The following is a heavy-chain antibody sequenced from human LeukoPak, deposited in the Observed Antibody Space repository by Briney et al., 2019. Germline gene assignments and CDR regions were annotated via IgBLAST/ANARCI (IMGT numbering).Heavy chain of an antibody. CDR3: ARSPLYYYDSDYAFDI. CDR2: IYHSGST. Sequence: SETLSLTCAVSGGSISSGGYSWSWIRPQPGKGLEWIGYIYHSGSTYYNPSLKSRVTISVDRSKNQFSLKLSSVTAADTAVYYCARSPLYYYDSDYAFDIWGQGTMVTVAS. CDR1: GGSISSGGYS. V-gene: IGHV4-30-2*01. J-gene: IGHJ3*02. D-gene: IGHD3-22*01.